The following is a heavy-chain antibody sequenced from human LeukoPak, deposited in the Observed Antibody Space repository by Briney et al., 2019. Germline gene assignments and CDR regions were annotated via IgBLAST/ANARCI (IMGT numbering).Heavy chain of an antibody. J-gene: IGHJ2*01. D-gene: IGHD2-15*01. V-gene: IGHV4-4*07. CDR3: ARDVSRYCSGGSCYYWYFDL. Sequence: PSETLSLTCTVSGGSISSYYWSWIRQPAGKGLEWIRRIYPSGSTNYNTSLKSRVTISEDTSKNQFSLKLSSVTAADTAVYYCARDVSRYCSGGSCYYWYFDLWGRGTLVTVSS. CDR1: GGSISSYY. CDR2: IYPSGST.